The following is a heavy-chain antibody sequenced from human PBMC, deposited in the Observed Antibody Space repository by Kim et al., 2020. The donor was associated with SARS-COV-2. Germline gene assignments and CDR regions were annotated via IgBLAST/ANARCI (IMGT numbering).Heavy chain of an antibody. V-gene: IGHV3-23*01. CDR1: GFTVNSFG. Sequence: GGSLRLSCAASGFTVNSFGMNWVRQAPGKGLEWVSTDPDGGGKTFYADSVKGRFTISRDNSKNTVYLQMNSVRAEDTAVYYCARAQPLCSGSYGFEHWGQGTLVTVSS. CDR2: DPDGGGKT. CDR3: ARAQPLCSGSYGFEH. J-gene: IGHJ4*02. D-gene: IGHD1-26*01.